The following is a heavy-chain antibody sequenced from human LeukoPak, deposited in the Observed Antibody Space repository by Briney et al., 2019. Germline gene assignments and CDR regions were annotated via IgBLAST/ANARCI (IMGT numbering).Heavy chain of an antibody. CDR2: INHSGST. D-gene: IGHD5-12*01. CDR1: GGSFSGYY. CDR3: ARGATFSGAPPSLLDY. V-gene: IGHV4-34*01. Sequence: SETLSLTCAVYGGSFSGYYWSWIRQPPGKGLEGIGEINHSGSTNYNPAFKGRGTISVDTSQNQLSLKRSSVTAAATAVSYCARGATFSGAPPSLLDYWGQGTLVTVSS. J-gene: IGHJ4*02.